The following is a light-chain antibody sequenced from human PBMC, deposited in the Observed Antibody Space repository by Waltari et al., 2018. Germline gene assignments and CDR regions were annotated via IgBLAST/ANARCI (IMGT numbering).Light chain of an antibody. CDR2: SAS. Sequence: DVQLTQSPSFLSASVVDRVTITCRASQGVNSYLAWYQQKPGQAPKLLIYSASTLQSGVPSRFSGSGSGTQFTLTISSLHPEDFATYYCQQVNTYPRTFGQGTKVEIK. CDR3: QQVNTYPRT. V-gene: IGKV1-9*01. CDR1: QGVNSY. J-gene: IGKJ1*01.